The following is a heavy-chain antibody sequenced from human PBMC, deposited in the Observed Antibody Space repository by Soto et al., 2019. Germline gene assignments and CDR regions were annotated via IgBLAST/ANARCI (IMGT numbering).Heavy chain of an antibody. J-gene: IGHJ3*02. CDR3: ARQDYYDSSGYSNAFDI. V-gene: IGHV1-69*01. CDR1: GGTFSSYT. CDR2: IIPIFGTA. Sequence: QVQLVQSGAEVKKPGSSVKVSCKASGGTFSSYTISWVRQAPGQGLEWMGGIIPIFGTANYAQKFQGRVTIPADESTSTAYMELSSLRSEDTAVYYCARQDYYDSSGYSNAFDIWGQGTMVTVSS. D-gene: IGHD3-22*01.